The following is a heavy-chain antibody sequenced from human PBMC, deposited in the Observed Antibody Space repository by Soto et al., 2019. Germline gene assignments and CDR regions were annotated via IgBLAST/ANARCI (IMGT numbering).Heavy chain of an antibody. CDR2: ISYSGST. D-gene: IGHD2-2*01. V-gene: IGHV4-61*01. CDR3: ARGDAINWFDP. Sequence: KSSETLSLTCTVSGGSVSSVSFYWSWIRQPPGKGLEWIGYISYSGSTNYNPSLKSRVTISVDTSKNQFSLKVNSVTAADTAVYYCARGDAINWFDPWGQGTLVTVSS. CDR1: GGSVSSVSFY. J-gene: IGHJ5*02.